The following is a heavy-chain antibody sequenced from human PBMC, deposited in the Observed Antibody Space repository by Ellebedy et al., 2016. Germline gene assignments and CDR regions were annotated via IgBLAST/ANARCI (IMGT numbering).Heavy chain of an antibody. D-gene: IGHD2-15*01. CDR3: ARDSPRYCSGGSCYRLPWENYYYYGMDV. V-gene: IGHV3-30*03. Sequence: GGSLRLSCAASGFTFSSYGMHWVRQAPGKGLEWVAVISYDGSNKYYADSVKGRFTISRDNSKNTLYLQMNSLRAEDTAVYYCARDSPRYCSGGSCYRLPWENYYYYGMDVWGQGTTVTVSS. J-gene: IGHJ6*02. CDR2: ISYDGSNK. CDR1: GFTFSSYG.